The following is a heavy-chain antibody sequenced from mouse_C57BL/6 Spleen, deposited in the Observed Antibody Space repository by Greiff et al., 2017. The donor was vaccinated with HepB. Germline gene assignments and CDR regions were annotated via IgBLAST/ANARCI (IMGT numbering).Heavy chain of an antibody. Sequence: EVQLVESGGGLVKPGGSLKLSCAASGFTFSSYAMSWVRQTPEKRLEWVATISDGGSYTYYPDNVKGRFTISRDNAKNNLYLQMSHLKSEDTAMYYCAREVYYDYDGFAYWGQGTLVTVSA. CDR2: ISDGGSYT. V-gene: IGHV5-4*01. D-gene: IGHD2-4*01. J-gene: IGHJ3*01. CDR1: GFTFSSYA. CDR3: AREVYYDYDGFAY.